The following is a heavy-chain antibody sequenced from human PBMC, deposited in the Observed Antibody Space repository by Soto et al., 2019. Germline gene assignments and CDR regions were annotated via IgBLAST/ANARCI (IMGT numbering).Heavy chain of an antibody. Sequence: QVQLVQSGAEVKKPGASVKVSCNASGYTFTSYGISWVRQAPGQGLEWMGWISAYNGNTNYAQKLQGRVTMTTDTSTSTAYMELRSLRSDDTAVYYCARDTCSGSSCYSFSDWFDPWGQGTLVTVSS. CDR3: ARDTCSGSSCYSFSDWFDP. J-gene: IGHJ5*02. CDR2: ISAYNGNT. V-gene: IGHV1-18*01. D-gene: IGHD2-15*01. CDR1: GYTFTSYG.